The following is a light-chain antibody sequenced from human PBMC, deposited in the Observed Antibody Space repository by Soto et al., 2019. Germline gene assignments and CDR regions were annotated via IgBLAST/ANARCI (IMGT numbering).Light chain of an antibody. J-gene: IGLJ1*01. Sequence: QSALTQPASVSGSPGQSITISCTGTSSDIGGYDYVSWYQHHPGKAPKFIIYGVTNRPSGVSHRFSGAKSANTASLTISAHQAEHEADYYCTSYTSSRTQVFRTGTKVTVL. CDR1: SSDIGGYDY. CDR3: TSYTSSRTQV. CDR2: GVT. V-gene: IGLV2-14*01.